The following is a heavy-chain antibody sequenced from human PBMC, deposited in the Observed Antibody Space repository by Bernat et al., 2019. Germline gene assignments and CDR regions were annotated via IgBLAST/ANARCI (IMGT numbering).Heavy chain of an antibody. CDR3: TTDGRASYMDV. Sequence: EVQLVESGGGLVKPGGSLRLSCAASGFTFSNAWMSWVRQAPGKGLEWVGRIKGKADGGATDYAAPVNGRFTISRDDSKNMLYLQMNSLKTEDTAVFYCTTDGRASYMDVWAKGPRSPSP. CDR1: GFTFSNAW. J-gene: IGHJ6*03. V-gene: IGHV3-15*01. CDR2: IKGKADGGAT.